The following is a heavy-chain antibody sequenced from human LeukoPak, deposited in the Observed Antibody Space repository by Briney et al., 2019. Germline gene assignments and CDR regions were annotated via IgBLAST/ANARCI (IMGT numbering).Heavy chain of an antibody. CDR3: ARVGGGYCSSTSCYDPGTYYGMDV. V-gene: IGHV4-34*01. D-gene: IGHD2-2*01. Sequence: SETLSLTCVVYGGSFSGYYWSWIRQPPGKGLEWIGEINHSGSTNYNPSLKSRVTISVDTSKNQFSLKLSSVSAADTAVYYCARVGGGYCSSTSCYDPGTYYGMDVWGQGTTVTVSS. J-gene: IGHJ6*02. CDR1: GGSFSGYY. CDR2: INHSGST.